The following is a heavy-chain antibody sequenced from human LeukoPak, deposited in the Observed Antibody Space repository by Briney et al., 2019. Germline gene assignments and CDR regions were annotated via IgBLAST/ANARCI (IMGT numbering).Heavy chain of an antibody. J-gene: IGHJ6*03. CDR2: INHSGST. D-gene: IGHD2-2*01. CDR3: ARGYGGIGYCSSTSCYFHYYYYMDV. V-gene: IGHV4-34*01. CDR1: GGSFSGYY. Sequence: PSETLSLTCAVYGGSFSGYYWSWIRQPPGKGLEWIGEINHSGSTNYNPSLKSRVTISVDTSKNQFSLKLSSVTAADTAVYYCARGYGGIGYCSSTSCYFHYYYYMDVWGKGTTVTVSS.